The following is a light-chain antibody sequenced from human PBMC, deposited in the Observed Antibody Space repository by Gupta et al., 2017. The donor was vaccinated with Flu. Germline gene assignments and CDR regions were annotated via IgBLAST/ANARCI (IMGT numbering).Light chain of an antibody. V-gene: IGKV1-39*01. CDR3: QQSYGLPWT. CDR1: QSINGY. J-gene: IGKJ1*01. Sequence: DIQMTQSPSYLSASVGDRVTITCRATQSINGYLNWYQQKPGKAPKLLIYAASRLESGVPPRFSGSGSGADFTLTISSLEPEDFASYFCQQSYGLPWTFGQGTKVEIK. CDR2: AAS.